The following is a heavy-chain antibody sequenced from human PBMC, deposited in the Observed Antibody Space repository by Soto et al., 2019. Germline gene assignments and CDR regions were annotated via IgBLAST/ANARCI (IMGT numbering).Heavy chain of an antibody. CDR1: GFTFSSYE. J-gene: IGHJ6*04. CDR2: ISSSGSTI. Sequence: GGSLRLSCAASGFTFSSYEMNWVRQAPGKGLEWVPYISSSGSTIYYADSVKGRFTIPRDNPTNTLYLQMGTLRAATMAVHNCARGAPLPAPGRRDAFAPWRKGTTATVSS. D-gene: IGHD6-13*01. CDR3: ARGAPLPAPGRRDAFAP. V-gene: IGHV3-48*03.